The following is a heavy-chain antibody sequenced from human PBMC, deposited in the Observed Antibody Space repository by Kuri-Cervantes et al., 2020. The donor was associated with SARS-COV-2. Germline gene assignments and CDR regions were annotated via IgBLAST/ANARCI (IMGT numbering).Heavy chain of an antibody. CDR3: ARDRSPLMVVHDAFDI. V-gene: IGHV1-18*01. Sequence: ASVKVSCKASGGTFSSYAISWVRQAPGQGLEWMGWISAYNGNTNYAQKLQGRVTMTTDKSTSTAYMELRSLRSDDTAVYYCARDRSPLMVVHDAFDIWGQGTMVTVSS. J-gene: IGHJ3*02. CDR1: GGTFSSYA. CDR2: ISAYNGNT. D-gene: IGHD2-8*01.